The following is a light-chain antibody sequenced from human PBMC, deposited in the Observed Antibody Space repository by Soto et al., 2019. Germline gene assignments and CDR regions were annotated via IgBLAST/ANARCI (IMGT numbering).Light chain of an antibody. CDR3: VLYMGSGIWV. CDR2: STN. CDR1: SGSVSSGHY. Sequence: QTVVTQEPPFSVSPGGTVTLTCGLNSGSVSSGHYPSWYQQTPGQAPRTLIYSTNTRSSGVPDRFSGSILGSKAALTITGAQADDESDYYCVLYMGSGIWVFGGGTKLTVL. J-gene: IGLJ3*02. V-gene: IGLV8-61*01.